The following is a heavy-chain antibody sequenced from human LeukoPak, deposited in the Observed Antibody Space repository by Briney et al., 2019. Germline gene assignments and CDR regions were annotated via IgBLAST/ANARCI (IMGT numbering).Heavy chain of an antibody. J-gene: IGHJ3*02. CDR2: IYYSGST. CDR1: GGSISSSSYY. CDR3: ARPWYCSGGSCYYAFDI. V-gene: IGHV4-39*01. D-gene: IGHD2-15*01. Sequence: TPSETLSLTCTVSGGSISSSSYYWGWIRQPPGKGLEWIGSIYYSGSTYYNPSLKSRVTISVDTSKNQFSLKLSSVTAADTAVYYCARPWYCSGGSCYYAFDIWGQGTMVTVSS.